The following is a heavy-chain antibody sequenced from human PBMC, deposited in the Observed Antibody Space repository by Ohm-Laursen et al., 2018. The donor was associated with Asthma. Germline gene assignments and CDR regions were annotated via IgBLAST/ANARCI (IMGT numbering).Heavy chain of an antibody. CDR3: ARIGPEWELPGREYSLHH. CDR1: GYTFSRYS. CDR2: ISTASTFI. J-gene: IGHJ1*01. Sequence: SLRLSCSASGYTFSRYSIHWVRQVPGKGLEWVASISTASTFIYYADSVRGRFTTSRDNAKNLVYLQMDGLRVDDTALYYCARIGPEWELPGREYSLHHWGEGTLATVSS. D-gene: IGHD1-26*01. V-gene: IGHV3-21*01.